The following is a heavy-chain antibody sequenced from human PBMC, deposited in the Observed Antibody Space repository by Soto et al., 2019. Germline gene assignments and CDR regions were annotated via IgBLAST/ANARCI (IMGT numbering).Heavy chain of an antibody. Sequence: VASVKVSCKASGYTFTSYAMHWVRQAPGQRLEWMGWINAGNGNTKYSQKFQGRVTITRDTSASTAYMELSSLRSEDTAVYYCARSIVVVTALDYWGQXTLVTVSP. V-gene: IGHV1-3*01. CDR3: ARSIVVVTALDY. CDR2: INAGNGNT. D-gene: IGHD2-21*02. CDR1: GYTFTSYA. J-gene: IGHJ4*02.